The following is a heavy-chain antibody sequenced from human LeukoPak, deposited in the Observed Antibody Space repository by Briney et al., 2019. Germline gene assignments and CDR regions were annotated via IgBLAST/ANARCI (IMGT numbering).Heavy chain of an antibody. J-gene: IGHJ4*02. Sequence: SETLSLTCTVSGGSISNYYWSWIRQPPGKGLEWIGYIYYSGSTNYNPSLKSRVTISVDTSKSQFSLKLSSVTAADTAVYYCARHREVVVIPTIYFDYWGQGTLVTVSS. V-gene: IGHV4-59*08. CDR2: IYYSGST. CDR1: GGSISNYY. CDR3: ARHREVVVIPTIYFDY. D-gene: IGHD3-22*01.